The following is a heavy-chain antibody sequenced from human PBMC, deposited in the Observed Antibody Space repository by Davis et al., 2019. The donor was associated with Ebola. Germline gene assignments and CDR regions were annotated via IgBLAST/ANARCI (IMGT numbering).Heavy chain of an antibody. J-gene: IGHJ4*02. V-gene: IGHV4-39*01. CDR3: AAYHGSATFHNNGIDY. Sequence: PSETLSLTCTVSGDSTSSSSFYWTWIRQPPGKGLEWVASIYYSGSTYYNPSLKSRVTISVDTSKNQFSLRLTSVTAADTAAYYCAAYHGSATFHNNGIDYRGQGTLVTVSS. D-gene: IGHD3-10*01. CDR2: IYYSGST. CDR1: GDSTSSSSFY.